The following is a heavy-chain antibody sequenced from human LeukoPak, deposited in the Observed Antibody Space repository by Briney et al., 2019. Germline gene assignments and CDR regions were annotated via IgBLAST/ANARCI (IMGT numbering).Heavy chain of an antibody. CDR3: AVGSSWYDY. CDR2: ISGSGGST. V-gene: IGHV3-23*01. CDR1: GFTFSSYA. Sequence: GGSLRLSCAASGFTFSSYAMTWIRQAPGKGLEWVSSISGSGGSTYYADSVKGRFTISRDNSKNTLYLQMNSLRVEDTAVYYCAVGSSWYDYWGQGTLVTVSS. J-gene: IGHJ4*02. D-gene: IGHD6-13*01.